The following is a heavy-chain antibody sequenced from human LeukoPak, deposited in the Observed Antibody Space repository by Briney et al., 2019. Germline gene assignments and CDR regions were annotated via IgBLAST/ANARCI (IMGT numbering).Heavy chain of an antibody. J-gene: IGHJ4*02. D-gene: IGHD3-22*01. V-gene: IGHV3-30*03. CDR3: ASEWDSSGYGPDY. CDR2: ISYDGSNK. Sequence: GRSLRLSCAASGFTFSSYGMYWVRQAPGKGLEWVAVISYDGSNKYYADSVKGRFTISRDNSKNTLYLQMNSLRAEDTAVYYCASEWDSSGYGPDYWGQGTLVTVSS. CDR1: GFTFSSYG.